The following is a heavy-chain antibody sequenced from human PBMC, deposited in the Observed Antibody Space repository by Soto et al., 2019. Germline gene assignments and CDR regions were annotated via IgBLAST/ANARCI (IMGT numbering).Heavy chain of an antibody. CDR1: GFTFSSYS. Sequence: GGSLRLSCAASGFTFSSYSMNWVRQAPGKGLEWVSYISSSSSTIYYADSVKGRFTISRDNAKNSLYLQMNSLRDEDTAVYYCARGDLEWLLYVAPHFDYWGQGTLVTVSS. J-gene: IGHJ4*02. D-gene: IGHD3-3*01. V-gene: IGHV3-48*02. CDR3: ARGDLEWLLYVAPHFDY. CDR2: ISSSSSTI.